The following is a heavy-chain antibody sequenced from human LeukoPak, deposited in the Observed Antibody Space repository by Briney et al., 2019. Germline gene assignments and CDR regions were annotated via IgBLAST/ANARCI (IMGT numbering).Heavy chain of an antibody. D-gene: IGHD6-13*01. CDR2: INHSGST. J-gene: IGHJ4*02. CDR1: GGSLSGSY. V-gene: IGHV4-34*01. CDR3: AREYSSSWYRLYYFDY. Sequence: PSETLSLTCAVYGGSLSGSYWSWIRQPPGKGLEWIGEINHSGSTNYNPSLKSRVTISVDTSKNQFSLKLSSVTAADTAVYYCAREYSSSWYRLYYFDYWGQGTLVTVSS.